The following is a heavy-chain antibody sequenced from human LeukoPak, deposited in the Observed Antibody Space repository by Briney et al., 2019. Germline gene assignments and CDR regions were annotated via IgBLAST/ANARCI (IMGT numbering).Heavy chain of an antibody. CDR1: GGSFSGYY. CDR3: ARRRAVAGTKSLYYFDY. D-gene: IGHD6-19*01. Sequence: PSETLSLTCAVYGGSFSGYYWSWIRQPPGKGLEWIGSIYYSGSTYYNPSLKSRVTISVDTSKNQFSLKLSSVTAADTAVYYCARRRAVAGTKSLYYFDYWGQGTLVTVSS. CDR2: IYYSGST. V-gene: IGHV4-34*01. J-gene: IGHJ4*02.